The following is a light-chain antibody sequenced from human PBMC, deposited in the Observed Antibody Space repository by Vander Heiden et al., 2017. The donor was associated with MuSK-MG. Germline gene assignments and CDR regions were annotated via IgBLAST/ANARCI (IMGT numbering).Light chain of an antibody. CDR3: SSYAGSNNLI. J-gene: IGLJ2*01. CDR2: EVN. V-gene: IGLV2-8*01. Sequence: QSALTQPPSASGSPGQSVTISCTGTSSDVGDYNYVSWYQQHPGKVPKLIIYEVNKRSSGVPDRFSGSKSGNTASLTVSGLQAEDEADYYCSSYAGSNNLIFGGGTKLTV. CDR1: SSDVGDYNY.